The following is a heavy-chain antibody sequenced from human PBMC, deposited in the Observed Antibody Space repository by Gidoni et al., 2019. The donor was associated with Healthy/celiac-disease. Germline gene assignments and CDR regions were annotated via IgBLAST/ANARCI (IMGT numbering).Heavy chain of an antibody. V-gene: IGHV4-39*01. CDR2: IYYSGST. CDR1: GGSISSSSYY. CDR3: AIQGETRAFDY. D-gene: IGHD1-26*01. Sequence: QLQLQESCPGLVKPSETLSLTCTFSGGSISSSSYYWGWIPHPPGKGREWVGSIYYSGSTYYNPSLKSRCTISVDTSKNQFSLKLSSVTAADTAVYYCAIQGETRAFDYWGQGTLVTVSS. J-gene: IGHJ4*02.